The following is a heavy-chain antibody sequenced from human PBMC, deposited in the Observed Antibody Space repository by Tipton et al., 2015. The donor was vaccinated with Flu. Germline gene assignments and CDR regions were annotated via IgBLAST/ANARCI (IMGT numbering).Heavy chain of an antibody. CDR3: ARGQGNSGWRYFDY. CDR2: IYTSGNT. D-gene: IGHD6-19*01. Sequence: TLSLTCTVSGGSISSSRYYWGWIRQPPGKGLEWIGRIYTSGNTNYSPSLKSRVTMSVDTSKNQFSLKLSSMTAADTAVYYCARGQGNSGWRYFDYWGQGTLVTVSS. CDR1: GGSISSSRYY. J-gene: IGHJ4*02. V-gene: IGHV4-61*02.